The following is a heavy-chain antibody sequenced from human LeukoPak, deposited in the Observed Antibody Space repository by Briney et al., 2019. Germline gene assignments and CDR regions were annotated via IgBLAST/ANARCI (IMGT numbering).Heavy chain of an antibody. V-gene: IGHV1-18*01. D-gene: IGHD4-17*01. J-gene: IGHJ6*03. CDR1: GYTFTSYG. CDR3: ARVDGDYYYYYYMDV. Sequence: ASVKVSCKASGYTFTSYGISWVRQAPGQGLEWMGWISAYNGNTNYAQKLHGRVTMTTDTSTSTAYMELRSLRSDDTAVYYCARVDGDYYYYYYMDVWGKGTTVTVSS. CDR2: ISAYNGNT.